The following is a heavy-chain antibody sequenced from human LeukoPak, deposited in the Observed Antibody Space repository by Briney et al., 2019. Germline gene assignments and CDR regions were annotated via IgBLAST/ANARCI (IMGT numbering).Heavy chain of an antibody. CDR2: ISSSSTI. J-gene: IGHJ4*02. CDR3: ARSSRELGGYAPWELMPPFDY. D-gene: IGHD1-7*01. CDR1: GFTFSDYY. V-gene: IGHV3-69-1*01. Sequence: GGSLRLSCAASGFTFSDYYMSWIRQAPGKGLEWVSYISSSSTIYYADSVKGRFTISRDNAKNSLYLQMNSLRAEDTAVYYCARSSRELGGYAPWELMPPFDYWGQGTLVTVSS.